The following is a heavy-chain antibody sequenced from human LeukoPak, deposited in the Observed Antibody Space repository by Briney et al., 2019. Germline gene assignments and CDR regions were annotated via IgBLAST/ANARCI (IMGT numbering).Heavy chain of an antibody. CDR3: ARTAVAGTFDY. Sequence: SETLSLTCTVSGGSISSYYWSWIRQPPGKGLEWTGYIYYSGSTNYNPSLKSRVTISVDTSKNQFSLKLSSVTAADTAVYYCARTAVAGTFDYWGQGTLVTVSS. V-gene: IGHV4-59*08. J-gene: IGHJ4*02. CDR1: GGSISSYY. D-gene: IGHD6-19*01. CDR2: IYYSGST.